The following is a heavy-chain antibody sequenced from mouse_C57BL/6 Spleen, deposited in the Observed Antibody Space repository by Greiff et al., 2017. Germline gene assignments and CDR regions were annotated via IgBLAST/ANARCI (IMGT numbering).Heavy chain of an antibody. CDR1: GFTFSSYG. CDR2: ISSGGSYT. CDR3: ARRLTGAFDY. Sequence: EVMLVESGGDLVKPGGSLKLSCAASGFTFSSYGMSWVRQTPDKRLEWVATISSGGSYTYYPDSVKGRFTISRDNAKNTLYLQMSSLKSEDTAMYYCARRLTGAFDYWGQGTTLTVSS. J-gene: IGHJ2*01. D-gene: IGHD4-1*01. V-gene: IGHV5-6*02.